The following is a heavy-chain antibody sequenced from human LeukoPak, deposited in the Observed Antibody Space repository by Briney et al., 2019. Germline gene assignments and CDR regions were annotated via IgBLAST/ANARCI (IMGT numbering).Heavy chain of an antibody. J-gene: IGHJ4*02. CDR2: ITGNGGGT. Sequence: GGSLRLSCSASGFMSDDYGMSWGRQAPGTGLEWVSEITGNGGGTHYADSVKGRFTISRDNSKNTLYLQMNSLRAEDSAVYYCAKHFFIGWQYVYFDYWGQGTLVTVSS. CDR3: AKHFFIGWQYVYFDY. CDR1: GFMSDDYG. V-gene: IGHV3-23*01. D-gene: IGHD3-3*02.